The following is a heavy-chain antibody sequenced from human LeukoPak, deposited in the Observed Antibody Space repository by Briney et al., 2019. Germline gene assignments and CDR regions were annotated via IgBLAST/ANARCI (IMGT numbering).Heavy chain of an antibody. CDR2: INSDGSWT. D-gene: IGHD2-2*01. J-gene: IGHJ4*02. Sequence: GGSLRLSCAASGNYWMHWVRQAPGEGLVWVSHINSDGSWTGYADSVKGRFTISKDNAKNTVYLQMNNLRAEDTAVYYCVSFYETYWGRGTLVTVSS. CDR1: GNYW. CDR3: VSFYETY. V-gene: IGHV3-74*01.